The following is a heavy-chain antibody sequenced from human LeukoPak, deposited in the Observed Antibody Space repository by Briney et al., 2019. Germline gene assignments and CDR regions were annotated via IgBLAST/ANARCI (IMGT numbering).Heavy chain of an antibody. V-gene: IGHV3-74*01. CDR1: GFTFNGHW. CDR3: ARGFNFFDF. J-gene: IGHJ4*02. CDR2: INKDGSNT. D-gene: IGHD3-10*01. Sequence: PGGSLKLSCAPSGFTFNGHWMHWVRQTPGRGLVWVSHINKDGSNTDYADPVKGRFTISRDNAKNTLYLQMNSLRAEETAMYHCARGFNFFDFWGQGTLVTVSP.